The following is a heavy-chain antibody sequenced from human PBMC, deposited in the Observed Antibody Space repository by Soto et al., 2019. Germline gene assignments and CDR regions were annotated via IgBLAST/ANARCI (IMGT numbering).Heavy chain of an antibody. D-gene: IGHD5-18*01. CDR1: GYSFTSYW. J-gene: IGHJ6*02. V-gene: IGHV5-10-1*01. CDR3: ARHRVVVGDTAIVLRGMDV. Sequence: PGESLKISCKGSGYSFTSYWISWVRQMPGKGLEWMGRIDPSDSYTNYSPSFQGHVTISADKSISTAYLQWSSLKASDTAMYYCARHRVVVGDTAIVLRGMDVWGQGTTVTVSS. CDR2: IDPSDSYT.